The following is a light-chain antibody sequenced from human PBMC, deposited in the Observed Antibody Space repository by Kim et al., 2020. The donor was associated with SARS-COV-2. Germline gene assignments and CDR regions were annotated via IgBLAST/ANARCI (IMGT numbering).Light chain of an antibody. J-gene: IGKJ1*01. CDR2: SAS. Sequence: PGEMATLSFRASHSLSSGYLAWYQQKPGQSPRLLIHSASIRAACIPDRFSGRGSGTDFTLTISRLDPEDFAVYYCQHYGNSFPWTFGQGTKVDIK. CDR3: QHYGNSFPWT. CDR1: HSLSSGY. V-gene: IGKV3-20*01.